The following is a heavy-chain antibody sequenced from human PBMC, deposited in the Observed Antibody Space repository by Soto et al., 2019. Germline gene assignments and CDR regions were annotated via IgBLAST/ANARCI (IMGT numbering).Heavy chain of an antibody. CDR1: GYTFTSYG. Sequence: GASVKVSCKASGYTFTSYGISWVRQAPGQGLEWMGWISAYNGNTNYAQKLQGSVTMTTDTSTSTAYMELRSLRSDDTAVYYCARDSRAVAGPIYYYYGMDVWGQGTTVTVSS. D-gene: IGHD6-19*01. CDR3: ARDSRAVAGPIYYYYGMDV. V-gene: IGHV1-18*04. CDR2: ISAYNGNT. J-gene: IGHJ6*02.